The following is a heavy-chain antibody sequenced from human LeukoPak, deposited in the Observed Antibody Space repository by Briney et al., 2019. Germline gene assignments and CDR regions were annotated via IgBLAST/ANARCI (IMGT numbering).Heavy chain of an antibody. Sequence: GGSLRLSCAASGFTFGSYGMHWVRQAPGKGLEWVAFIRYDGSNKYYADSVKGRFTTSRDNSKNTLYLQMNSLRAEDTAVYYCAKEEGFGDGDYYYMDVWGKGTTVTISS. D-gene: IGHD3-10*01. CDR3: AKEEGFGDGDYYYMDV. CDR2: IRYDGSNK. CDR1: GFTFGSYG. V-gene: IGHV3-30*02. J-gene: IGHJ6*03.